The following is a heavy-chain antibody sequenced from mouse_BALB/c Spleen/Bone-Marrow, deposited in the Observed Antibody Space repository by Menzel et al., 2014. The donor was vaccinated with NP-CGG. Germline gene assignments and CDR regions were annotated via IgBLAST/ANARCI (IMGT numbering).Heavy chain of an antibody. V-gene: IGHV4-1*02. Sequence: DVKLQESGGGLVQPGGSLKLSCAASGFDFSRYWMNWVRQAPGKGLEWIGEINPDSSTINYTPSLKDKFIISRDNAKNTLYLQMSKVRSEDTALYYCARLGYYGYFDYWGQGTTLTVSS. D-gene: IGHD2-3*01. CDR1: GFDFSRYW. CDR3: ARLGYYGYFDY. CDR2: INPDSSTI. J-gene: IGHJ2*01.